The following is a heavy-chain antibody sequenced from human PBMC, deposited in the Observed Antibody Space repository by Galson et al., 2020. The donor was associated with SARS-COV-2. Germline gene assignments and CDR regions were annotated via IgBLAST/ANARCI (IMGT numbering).Heavy chain of an antibody. CDR2: FDPEDGET. CDR3: ATSTPITGTTGNWFDP. V-gene: IGHV1-24*01. D-gene: IGHD1-7*01. Sequence: ASVKVSCKVSGYTLTELSMYWVRQAPGKGLEWMGGFDPEDGETIYAQKFQGRVTMTEDTSTDTAYMELSSLRSEDTAVYYCATSTPITGTTGNWFDPGGQGTLVTVSS. CDR1: GYTLTELS. J-gene: IGHJ5*02.